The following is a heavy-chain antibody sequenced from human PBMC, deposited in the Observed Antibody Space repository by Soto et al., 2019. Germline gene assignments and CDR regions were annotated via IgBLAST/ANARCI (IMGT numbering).Heavy chain of an antibody. CDR2: IYHSGST. V-gene: IGHV4-30-2*01. D-gene: IGHD4-17*01. CDR1: GGSISSGGYS. CDR3: ARGMTTVTTLDY. J-gene: IGHJ4*02. Sequence: QLQLQESGSGLVKPSQTLSLTCAVSGGSISSGGYSWTWIRQPPGKGLEWIGYIYHSGSTYYNPTLKRRVTITVDRSKNQFALKLSSVTAADTAVYYCARGMTTVTTLDYWGQGTLVTVSS.